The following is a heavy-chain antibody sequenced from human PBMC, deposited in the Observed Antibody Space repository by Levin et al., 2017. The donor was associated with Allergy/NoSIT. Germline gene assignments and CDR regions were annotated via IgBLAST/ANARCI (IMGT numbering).Heavy chain of an antibody. V-gene: IGHV3-48*03. Sequence: GGSLRLSCAASGFTFSSYEMNWVRQAPGKGLEWVSYISSSGSTINYADSVKGRFTISRDHAKNSLYLQMNSLRAEDPAVYYCARQLGNFWSGYNYFDYWRQGTLVTVSS. CDR2: ISSSGSTI. CDR3: ARQLGNFWSGYNYFDY. D-gene: IGHD3-3*01. J-gene: IGHJ4*02. CDR1: GFTFSSYE.